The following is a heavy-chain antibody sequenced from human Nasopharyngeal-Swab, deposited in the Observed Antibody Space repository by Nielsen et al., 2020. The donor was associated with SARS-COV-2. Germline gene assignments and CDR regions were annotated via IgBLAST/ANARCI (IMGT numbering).Heavy chain of an antibody. CDR1: GFTFSSYS. J-gene: IGHJ3*02. CDR3: ARALRWGAFDI. D-gene: IGHD4-23*01. Sequence: GESLKISCAASGFTFSSYSMNWVRQAPGKGLEWVSSISSSSSYIYYADSVKGRFTISRDNAKNSLYLQMNSLRAEDTAVYYCARALRWGAFDIWGQGTMVSVPS. CDR2: ISSSSSYI. V-gene: IGHV3-21*01.